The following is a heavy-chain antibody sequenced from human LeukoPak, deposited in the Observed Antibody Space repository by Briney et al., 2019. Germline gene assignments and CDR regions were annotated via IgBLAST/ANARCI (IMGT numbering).Heavy chain of an antibody. CDR2: INPNSGGT. J-gene: IGHJ4*02. CDR1: GYTFTDYY. V-gene: IGHV1-2*02. D-gene: IGHD6-13*01. Sequence: ASVKVSCKASGYTFTDYYMHWVRQAPGQGLEWMGWINPNSGGTNYAQKFQGRVTMTRDTSISTAYMELSRLRSDDTAVYYCASRPKDYSSSWFDYWGQGTLVTVSS. CDR3: ASRPKDYSSSWFDY.